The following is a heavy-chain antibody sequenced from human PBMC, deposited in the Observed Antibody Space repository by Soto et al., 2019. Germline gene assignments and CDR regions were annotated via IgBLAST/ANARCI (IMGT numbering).Heavy chain of an antibody. Sequence: PGGSLRLSCAASGFSFSTYWMHWVRQAPGKGLIWVSRLNSDDGSTRYADSVKGRFTVSGDNAKDTLYLQMNSLRVEDTAVYYYARSYCSGGSCYLDFWGHGTLVTVSS. D-gene: IGHD2-15*01. V-gene: IGHV3-74*01. CDR3: ARSYCSGGSCYLDF. CDR2: LNSDDGST. J-gene: IGHJ4*01. CDR1: GFSFSTYW.